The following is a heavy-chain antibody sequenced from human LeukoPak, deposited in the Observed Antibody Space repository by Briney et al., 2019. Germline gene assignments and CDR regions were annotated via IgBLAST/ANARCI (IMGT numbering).Heavy chain of an antibody. J-gene: IGHJ4*02. Sequence: PSETLSLTCTVSGGSISRYYWSWLRQPPGKGLEWIGYIYYSGSTNYNPSLKSRVTISVDTSKNQFSLKLSSVTAADTAVYYCANGRFDYWGQGTLVTVSS. CDR1: GGSISRYY. V-gene: IGHV4-59*01. CDR3: ANGRFDY. CDR2: IYYSGST.